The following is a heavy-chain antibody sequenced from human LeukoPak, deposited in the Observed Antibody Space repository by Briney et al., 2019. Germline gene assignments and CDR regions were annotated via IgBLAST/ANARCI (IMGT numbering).Heavy chain of an antibody. D-gene: IGHD1-14*01. V-gene: IGHV4-61*08. Sequence: SQTLSLTCTVSGGSISSGGYYWSWIRQPPGKGLEWIGYIYYSGSTNYNPSLKSRVTISVDTSKNQFSLKLSSVTAADTAVYYCARGHHHYYGMDLWGQGTTVTVSS. CDR1: GGSISSGGYY. CDR3: ARGHHHYYGMDL. J-gene: IGHJ6*02. CDR2: IYYSGST.